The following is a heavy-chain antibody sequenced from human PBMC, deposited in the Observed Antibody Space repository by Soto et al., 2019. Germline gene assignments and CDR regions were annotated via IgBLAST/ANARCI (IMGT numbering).Heavy chain of an antibody. J-gene: IGHJ6*02. V-gene: IGHV3-7*01. CDR2: IKQDGSEK. Sequence: GGSLRLSCAASGFTFSSYWMSWVRQAPGKGLEWVANIKQDGSEKYYVDSVKGRFTISRDNAKNSLYLQMNSLRAEDTAVYYCARDAGVVAVAGTYYYYYGMDVWGQGTTVTVSS. D-gene: IGHD6-19*01. CDR3: ARDAGVVAVAGTYYYYYGMDV. CDR1: GFTFSSYW.